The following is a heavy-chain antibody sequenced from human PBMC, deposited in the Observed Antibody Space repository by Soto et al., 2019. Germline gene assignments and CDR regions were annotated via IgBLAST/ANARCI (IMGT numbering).Heavy chain of an antibody. D-gene: IGHD1-7*01. J-gene: IGHJ4*02. CDR1: GFTFSSFG. Sequence: GGSLRLSCAASGFTFSSFGMRWVRQAPGKGLEWFSVISGSGGSKYYADSVKGRFTISRDNSKNTLYLQMNSLRAEDTAVYYCAKRGGNSGRYFDYWGQGTLVTVSS. V-gene: IGHV3-23*01. CDR3: AKRGGNSGRYFDY. CDR2: ISGSGGSK.